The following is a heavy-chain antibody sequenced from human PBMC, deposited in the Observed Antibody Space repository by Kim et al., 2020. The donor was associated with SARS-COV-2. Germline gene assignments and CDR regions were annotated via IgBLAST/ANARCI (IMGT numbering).Heavy chain of an antibody. CDR3: ATGGMSIAGDFDY. V-gene: IGHV1-24*01. J-gene: IGHJ4*02. D-gene: IGHD6-6*01. Sequence: YAQQYQRRVTMTEDTSTDTAYMELSSLRSEDTAVYYCATGGMSIAGDFDYWGQGTLVTVSS.